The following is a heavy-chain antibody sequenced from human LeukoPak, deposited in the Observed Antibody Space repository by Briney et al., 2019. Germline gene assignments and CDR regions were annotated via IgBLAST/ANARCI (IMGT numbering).Heavy chain of an antibody. Sequence: GGSLRLSCTASGFPISSYGIHWVRQAPGKGLGWVAVLSYDGSDKYYADSVKGRFTISRDNSENTLYLQMNSLRPEDTAVYYCARDGAYYYDSSGTFDYWGQGTLVTVSS. V-gene: IGHV3-30*03. J-gene: IGHJ4*02. D-gene: IGHD3-22*01. CDR1: GFPISSYG. CDR2: LSYDGSDK. CDR3: ARDGAYYYDSSGTFDY.